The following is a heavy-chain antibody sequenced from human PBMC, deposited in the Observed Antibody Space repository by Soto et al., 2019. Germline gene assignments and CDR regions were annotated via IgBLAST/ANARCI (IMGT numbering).Heavy chain of an antibody. Sequence: QVQLVQSGSEVKKPGSSVRVSCKTSGDTFSIYTISWVRQAPGQGLEWMGRVLPFLDITSYSQRFQGRVTISAARSTTTAYRELASLRSEDTAVYYCVRDRDNSNWPNFDSWGQGTLVTVSS. CDR3: VRDRDNSNWPNFDS. CDR1: GDTFSIYT. D-gene: IGHD6-13*01. V-gene: IGHV1-69*02. J-gene: IGHJ4*02. CDR2: VLPFLDIT.